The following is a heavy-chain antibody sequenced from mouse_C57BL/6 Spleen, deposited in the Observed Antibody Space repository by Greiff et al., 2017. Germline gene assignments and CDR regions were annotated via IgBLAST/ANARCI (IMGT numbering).Heavy chain of an antibody. D-gene: IGHD2-4*01. J-gene: IGHJ2*01. Sequence: EVKLVESEGGLVQPGSSMKLSCTASGFTFSDYYMAWVRQVPEKGLEWVANINYDGSSTYYLDSLKSRFIISRDNAKNILYLQMSSLKSEDTATYYCARGAYYDYGGTFFYYWGQGTTLSVSS. V-gene: IGHV5-16*01. CDR2: INYDGSST. CDR1: GFTFSDYY. CDR3: ARGAYYDYGGTFFYY.